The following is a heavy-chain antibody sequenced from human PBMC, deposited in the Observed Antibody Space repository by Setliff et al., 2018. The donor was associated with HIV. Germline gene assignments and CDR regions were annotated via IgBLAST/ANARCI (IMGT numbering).Heavy chain of an antibody. D-gene: IGHD3-10*01. Sequence: ASVKVSCKASGYTFTTYSLHWARQAPGQSLEWMGWINVGNGDTKYSQDLQGRITITRDTSANTAYMELSRPRSDDTAVYFCARGALLAVFDFDHWGHGTLVTVS. J-gene: IGHJ4*01. CDR2: INVGNGDT. CDR3: ARGALLAVFDFDH. V-gene: IGHV1-3*01. CDR1: GYTFTTYS.